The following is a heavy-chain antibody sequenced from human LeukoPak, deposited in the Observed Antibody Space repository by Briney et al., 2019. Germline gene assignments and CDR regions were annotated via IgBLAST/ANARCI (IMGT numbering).Heavy chain of an antibody. D-gene: IGHD2-21*01. CDR2: ISSGSIYI. CDR3: TIRIYSGAFDI. Sequence: GGSLRLSCAGSGFTFSSYRMSWVRQAPGKGLEWVSSISSGSIYIDLADPLMGRFTISRDDAKNSLYLQMNSLRAEDTAVYYCTIRIYSGAFDIWGQGTMVTVSS. V-gene: IGHV3-21*01. CDR1: GFTFSSYR. J-gene: IGHJ3*02.